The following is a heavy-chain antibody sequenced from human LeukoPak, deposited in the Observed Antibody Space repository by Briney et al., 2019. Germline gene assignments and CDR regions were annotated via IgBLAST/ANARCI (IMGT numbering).Heavy chain of an antibody. D-gene: IGHD6-13*01. Sequence: APEKGSCKTSGYTFIGYDINRVRHAPGQGLEWMGWMKSHSGDTHFAQKFQGRLTMTRNTSMSTAFMELSSLRAEDTAVYYCARGEYSSSWYPFDYWGQGSLVTVSS. V-gene: IGHV1-8*01. CDR2: MKSHSGDT. J-gene: IGHJ4*02. CDR1: GYTFIGYD. CDR3: ARGEYSSSWYPFDY.